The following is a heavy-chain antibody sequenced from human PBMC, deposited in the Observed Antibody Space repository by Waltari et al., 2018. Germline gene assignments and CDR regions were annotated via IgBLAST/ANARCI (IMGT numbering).Heavy chain of an antibody. J-gene: IGHJ5*02. CDR1: GGSISSSNW. CDR2: IYHSGST. Sequence: QVQLQESGPGLVKPSGTLSLTCAVSGGSISSSNWWRWVRQPPGKGLEWIGEIYHSGSTNYNPSLKSRVTISVDKSKNQFSLKLSSVTAADTAVYYCARISYRGYDILTGHRGWFDPWGQGTLVTVSS. D-gene: IGHD3-9*01. V-gene: IGHV4-4*02. CDR3: ARISYRGYDILTGHRGWFDP.